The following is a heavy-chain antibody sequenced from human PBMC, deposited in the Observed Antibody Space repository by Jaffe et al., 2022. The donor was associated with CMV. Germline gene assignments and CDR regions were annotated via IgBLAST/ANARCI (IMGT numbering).Heavy chain of an antibody. CDR2: IKQDGSEK. J-gene: IGHJ3*02. CDR1: GFTFSSYW. V-gene: IGHV3-7*03. Sequence: EVQLVESGGGLVQPGGSLRLSCAASGFTFSSYWMSWVRQAPGKGLEWVANIKQDGSEKYYVDSVKGRFTISRDNAKNSLYLQMNSLRAEDTAVYYCARGRPAYDYAFDIWGQGTMVTVSS. CDR3: ARGRPAYDYAFDI. D-gene: IGHD2-21*01.